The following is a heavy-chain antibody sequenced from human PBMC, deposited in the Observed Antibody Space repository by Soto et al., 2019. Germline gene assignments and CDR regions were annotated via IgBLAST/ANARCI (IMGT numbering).Heavy chain of an antibody. J-gene: IGHJ6*03. Sequence: EVQLVESGGGLVQPGGSLRLSCAASGFPFSGYWMHCVRQAPGKGLVWVSRMNSDGSRINYADSVKGRFTISRDNAENTLYLQMNSLTDEDTAVYYCGRDVQNDGNYYIDARGKGTTVTVSS. CDR3: GRDVQNDGNYYIDA. CDR1: GFPFSGYW. V-gene: IGHV3-74*01. CDR2: MNSDGSRI.